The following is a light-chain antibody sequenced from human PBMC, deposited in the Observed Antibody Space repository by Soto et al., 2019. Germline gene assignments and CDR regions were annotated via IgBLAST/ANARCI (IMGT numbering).Light chain of an antibody. CDR2: AAS. Sequence: EIVLTQSPGTLSLSPGERATLSCRASQSVGNNYLAWYQQRPGQSPRLLIYAASSRVNGIPDRFSGSGYETDFTLTISRLEPEDFAVYYCQQYGGSPPFTFGPGTKVDIK. V-gene: IGKV3-20*01. J-gene: IGKJ3*01. CDR1: QSVGNNY. CDR3: QQYGGSPPFT.